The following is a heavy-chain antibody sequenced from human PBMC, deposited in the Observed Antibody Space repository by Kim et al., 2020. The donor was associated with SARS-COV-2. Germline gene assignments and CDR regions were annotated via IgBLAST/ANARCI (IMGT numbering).Heavy chain of an antibody. CDR1: GYTFTSYG. Sequence: ASVKVSCKASGYTFTSYGISWVRQAPGQGLEWMGWISAYNGNTNYAQKLQGRVTMTTDTSTSTAYMEPRSLRSDDTAVYYCASTRITIFGVVIALDYWGQGTLVTVSS. V-gene: IGHV1-18*01. J-gene: IGHJ4*02. D-gene: IGHD3-3*01. CDR3: ASTRITIFGVVIALDY. CDR2: ISAYNGNT.